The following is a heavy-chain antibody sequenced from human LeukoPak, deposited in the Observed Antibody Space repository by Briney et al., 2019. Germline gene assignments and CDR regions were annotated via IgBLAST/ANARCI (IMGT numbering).Heavy chain of an antibody. Sequence: SETLSLTCVVYGGSFSVYYWSWIRQPPGKWLEWIGEVNDSGSTNYNPSLKSRVTLSVDTSKNQFSLKLSSVTAADTAAYYCARGRGIAAAIDYWGQGTLVTVSS. CDR2: VNDSGST. V-gene: IGHV4-34*01. D-gene: IGHD6-13*01. CDR3: ARGRGIAAAIDY. J-gene: IGHJ4*02. CDR1: GGSFSVYY.